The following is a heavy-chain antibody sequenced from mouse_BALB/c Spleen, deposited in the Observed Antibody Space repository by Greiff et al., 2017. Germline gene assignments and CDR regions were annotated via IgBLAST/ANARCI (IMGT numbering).Heavy chain of an antibody. D-gene: IGHD2-12*01. J-gene: IGHJ4*01. Sequence: VKVVESGPGLVAPSQSLSITCTVSGFSLTGYGVNWVRQHPGKGLEWLGMICSDGSTDYNSALKSILSISKDNSKSQLFLKMNTLQTDDTSSYYCARELRYAMDYWGQGTSLTVSS. V-gene: IGHV2-6-7*01. CDR2: ICSDGST. CDR3: ARELRYAMDY. CDR1: GFSLTGYG.